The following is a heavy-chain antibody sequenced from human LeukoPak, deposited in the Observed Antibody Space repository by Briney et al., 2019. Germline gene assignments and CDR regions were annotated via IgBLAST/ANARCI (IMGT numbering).Heavy chain of an antibody. V-gene: IGHV4-4*07. Sequence: SETLSLTCTVSGGSISSYYWSWIRQPAGKGLEWIGRIYTSGSTNYNPSLKSRVTMSVDTSKNQFSLKLSSVSAADTAVYYCAREGVDGYYYYYMDVWGKGTTVTISS. D-gene: IGHD3-3*01. J-gene: IGHJ6*03. CDR1: GGSISSYY. CDR2: IYTSGST. CDR3: AREGVDGYYYYYMDV.